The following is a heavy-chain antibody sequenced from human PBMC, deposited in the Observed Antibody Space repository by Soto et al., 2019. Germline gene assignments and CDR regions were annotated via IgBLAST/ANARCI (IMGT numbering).Heavy chain of an antibody. J-gene: IGHJ4*02. V-gene: IGHV3-48*03. CDR1: GFTFSSFE. CDR3: ARDSRGGAARRPTFYY. D-gene: IGHD6-6*01. CDR2: IGRSGETI. Sequence: PGGSLRLSCVGSGFTFSSFEMNRVRQTPGKGLEWLSYIGRSGETIYYADSVKGRFTISRDNAKSSLFLQMTGLRDEDTGIYYCARDSRGGAARRPTFYYWGRGTLVTVSS.